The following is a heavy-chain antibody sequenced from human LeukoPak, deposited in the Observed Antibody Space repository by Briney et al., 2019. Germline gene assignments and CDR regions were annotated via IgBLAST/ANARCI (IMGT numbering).Heavy chain of an antibody. Sequence: GASVKVSCKTSGYTFNRSAVQWVRQARGQRLEWIGWIVVDSGYTNYAQKFRERVTITRDMSTSTAYMELSSLRSEDTAVYYCAADPSSGLGWFDPWGQGTLVTVSS. V-gene: IGHV1-58*01. J-gene: IGHJ5*02. CDR2: IVVDSGYT. D-gene: IGHD5-12*01. CDR3: AADPSSGLGWFDP. CDR1: GYTFNRSA.